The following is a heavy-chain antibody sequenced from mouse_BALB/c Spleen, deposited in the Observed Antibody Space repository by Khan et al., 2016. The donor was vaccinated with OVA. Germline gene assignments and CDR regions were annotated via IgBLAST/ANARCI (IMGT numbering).Heavy chain of an antibody. Sequence: VQLVESGPGLVAPSQSLSITCTISGFSLTDYGVHWVRQPPGKGLEWLVVIWSDGSTTYNSALKSRLSIITDNSKSQIFLKMNRLQTDDTAMYYCARQPYYHYYIMDYWGQGTSVTVSS. J-gene: IGHJ4*01. CDR2: IWSDGST. CDR1: GFSLTDYG. CDR3: ARQPYYHYYIMDY. V-gene: IGHV2-6-1*01. D-gene: IGHD2-10*01.